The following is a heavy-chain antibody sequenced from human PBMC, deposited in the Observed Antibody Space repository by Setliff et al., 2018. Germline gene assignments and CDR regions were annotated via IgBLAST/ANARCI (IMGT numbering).Heavy chain of an antibody. V-gene: IGHV3-30*02. Sequence: GGSLSLSCVASQFPFTMYGVNWVRQAPGKGLEWLTFIRFDGNTKYYAESVKGRFTVSRDNTQNTLFLQMNGLRPEDTGVYYCTKESRQLVRTGAFDLWGHGTMVTVSS. CDR2: IRFDGNTK. J-gene: IGHJ3*01. D-gene: IGHD6-13*01. CDR1: QFPFTMYG. CDR3: TKESRQLVRTGAFDL.